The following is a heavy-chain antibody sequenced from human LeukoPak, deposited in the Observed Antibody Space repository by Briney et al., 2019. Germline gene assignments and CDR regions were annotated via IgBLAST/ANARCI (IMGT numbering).Heavy chain of an antibody. CDR3: AKDTVRTGVAVAGTPPL. CDR2: ISGSGGST. CDR1: GFTFSSYA. J-gene: IGHJ4*02. Sequence: GVSLRLSCAASGFTFSSYAMSWVRQAPGKGLEWVSAISGSGGSTYYADSVKGRFTISRDNSKNTLYLQMNSLRAEDTAVYYCAKDTVRTGVAVAGTPPLGGQGTLVTVSS. D-gene: IGHD6-19*01. V-gene: IGHV3-23*01.